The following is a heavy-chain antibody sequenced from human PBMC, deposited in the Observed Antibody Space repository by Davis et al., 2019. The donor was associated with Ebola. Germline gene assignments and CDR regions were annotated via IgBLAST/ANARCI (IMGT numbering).Heavy chain of an antibody. CDR3: ARDSRWLVPGTYYYYGMDV. V-gene: IGHV4-59*01. D-gene: IGHD6-19*01. J-gene: IGHJ6*02. CDR1: GASISSYY. Sequence: SETLSLTCSVSGASISSYYWSWIRQPPGQGLEWIGYIYYSGSTNYNPSLKSRVTISVDTSKNHFSLKLSSVTAADTAVYYCARDSRWLVPGTYYYYGMDVWGQGTTVTVSS. CDR2: IYYSGST.